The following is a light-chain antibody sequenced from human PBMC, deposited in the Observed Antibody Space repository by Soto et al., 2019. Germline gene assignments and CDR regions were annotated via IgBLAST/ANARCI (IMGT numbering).Light chain of an antibody. J-gene: IGKJ2*01. Sequence: EIVLTQSPGTLSLSPGERATLSCRASQSVSSSYLGWYQQKPGQAPRLLIYGGSSRATGIPDRVSGSGSATDFTLTISRLEAEDFAVYYCQQYGSLPRTFGQGTKLEIK. CDR2: GGS. CDR3: QQYGSLPRT. V-gene: IGKV3-20*01. CDR1: QSVSSSY.